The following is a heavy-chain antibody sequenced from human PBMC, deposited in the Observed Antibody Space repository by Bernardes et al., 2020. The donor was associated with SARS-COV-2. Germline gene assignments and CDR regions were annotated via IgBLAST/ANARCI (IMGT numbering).Heavy chain of an antibody. CDR1: GYTFTSYD. CDR3: ARDQMDHYDFWSGYSY. J-gene: IGHJ4*02. D-gene: IGHD3-3*01. V-gene: IGHV1-8*01. CDR2: MNPNSGNT. Sequence: ASVKVSCKASGYTFTSYDINWVRQATGQGLEWMGWMNPNSGNTGYAQKFQGRVTMTRNTSISTAYMELSSLRSEDTAVYYCARDQMDHYDFWSGYSYWGQGTLVTVSS.